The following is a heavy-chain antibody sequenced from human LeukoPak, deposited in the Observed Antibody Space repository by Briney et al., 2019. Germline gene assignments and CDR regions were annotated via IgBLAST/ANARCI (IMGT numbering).Heavy chain of an antibody. CDR1: GYSFTTHW. J-gene: IGHJ4*02. CDR2: IYPGDSDT. CDR3: ARQGSYDSSGYGKFDY. V-gene: IGHV5-51*01. D-gene: IGHD3-22*01. Sequence: GESLKISCKASGYSFTTHWIGWVRQIPGKGLEWMGIIYPGDSDTRYSPSFQGQVTISSDKSISTAYLQWSSLKASDTAMYYCARQGSYDSSGYGKFDYWGQGTLVTVSS.